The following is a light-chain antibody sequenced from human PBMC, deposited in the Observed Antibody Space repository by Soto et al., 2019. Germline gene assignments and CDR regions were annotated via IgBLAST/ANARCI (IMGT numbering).Light chain of an antibody. Sequence: QSALTQPASVSGSPGQSITISCTGTNSDVGDYNYVSWYQQRPGKAPKLIISEVSARPSGVSNRFSGSKSGNTASLTISGLQAEDAADYFCSSYTSRSTLVFGVGTKLTVL. CDR2: EVS. J-gene: IGLJ3*02. V-gene: IGLV2-14*01. CDR1: NSDVGDYNY. CDR3: SSYTSRSTLV.